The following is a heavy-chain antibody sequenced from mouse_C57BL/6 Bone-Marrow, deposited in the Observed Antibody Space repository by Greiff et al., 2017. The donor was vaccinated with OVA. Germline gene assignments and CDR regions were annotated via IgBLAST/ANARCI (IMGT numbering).Heavy chain of an antibody. CDR2: IDPSDSYT. D-gene: IGHD1-2*01. Sequence: VQLQQPGAELVRPGTSVKLSCKASGYTFTSYWMHWVKQRPGQGLEWIGVIDPSDSYTNYNQKFKGKATLTVDTSSSTAYMQLSSLTSEDSAVYYCARGYSRKDYWGQGTTLTVSS. CDR3: ARGYSRKDY. V-gene: IGHV1-59*01. J-gene: IGHJ2*01. CDR1: GYTFTSYW.